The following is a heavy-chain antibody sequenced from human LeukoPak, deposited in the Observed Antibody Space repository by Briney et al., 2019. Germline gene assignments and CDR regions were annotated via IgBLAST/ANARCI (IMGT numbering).Heavy chain of an antibody. CDR1: GGSFSGYY. CDR2: INHSGST. J-gene: IGHJ6*02. Sequence: SETLSLTCAVYGGSFSGYYWSWIRQPPGKGLEWIGEINHSGSTNYNPSLKSRVTISVDTSKNQFSLKLSSVTAADTAVYYCARGVVSCSSTSCYSPHSDHYYYYGMDVWGQGTTVTVSS. D-gene: IGHD2-2*01. CDR3: ARGVVSCSSTSCYSPHSDHYYYYGMDV. V-gene: IGHV4-34*01.